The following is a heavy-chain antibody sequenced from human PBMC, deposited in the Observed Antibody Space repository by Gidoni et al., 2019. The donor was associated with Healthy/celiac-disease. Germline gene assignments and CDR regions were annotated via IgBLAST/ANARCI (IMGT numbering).Heavy chain of an antibody. D-gene: IGHD5-18*01. CDR2: INPNSGGT. V-gene: IGHV1-2*02. CDR1: GYTFTGYY. CDR3: ARAGYSYGYGGEAFDI. Sequence: QVQLVQSGAEVKKPGASVKVSCKASGYTFTGYYMHWVRQAPGQGLEWMGWINPNSGGTNYAQKFQGRVTMTRDTSISTAYMELSRLRSDDTAVYYCARAGYSYGYGGEAFDIWGQGTMVTVSS. J-gene: IGHJ3*02.